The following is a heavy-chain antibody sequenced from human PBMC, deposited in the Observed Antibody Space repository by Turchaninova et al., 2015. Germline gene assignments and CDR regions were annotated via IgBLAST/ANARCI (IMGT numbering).Heavy chain of an antibody. CDR1: GFTFSVAW. CDR2: IKSKTAGGTT. Sequence: EVQLVQSGGGVVKPGESLRLSCAASGFTFSVAWMSWVRQAPGKGLAWVGRIKSKTAGGTTDYAAPVKGRFTISRDYSKNTLYLQMNSLETEDTAVYFCTTVTDGGFDYWGPGALVTVSS. CDR3: TTVTDGGFDY. V-gene: IGHV3-15*01. J-gene: IGHJ4*02. D-gene: IGHD4-23*01.